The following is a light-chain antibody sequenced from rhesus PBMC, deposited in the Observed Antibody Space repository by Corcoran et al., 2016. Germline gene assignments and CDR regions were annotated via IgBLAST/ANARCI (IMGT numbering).Light chain of an antibody. Sequence: EIQMTQSPSSLSASVGDRVTITCRASENVNNYLHWYQQKPGKAPKLLIYKASTLQSGVPTRFRGSGSGTDFTLTIRSLPPEDFATYYCQHSYGTPYSFGQGTKVEIK. J-gene: IGKJ2*01. V-gene: IGKV1-74*01. CDR1: ENVNNY. CDR2: KAS. CDR3: QHSYGTPYS.